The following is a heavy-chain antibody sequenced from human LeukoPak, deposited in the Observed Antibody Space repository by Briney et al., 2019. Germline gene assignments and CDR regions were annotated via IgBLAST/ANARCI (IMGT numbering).Heavy chain of an antibody. CDR2: IYYSGST. CDR1: GGSLSGYY. J-gene: IGHJ5*02. Sequence: PSETLSLTCAVYGGSLSGYYWTWIRQPPGKGLEWIGSIYYSGSTYYNPSLKSRVTISVDTSKNQFSLKLSSVTASDTAVYYCARHVRKRGIAVAGTPGWFDPWGQGTLVTVSS. CDR3: ARHVRKRGIAVAGTPGWFDP. V-gene: IGHV4-59*05. D-gene: IGHD6-19*01.